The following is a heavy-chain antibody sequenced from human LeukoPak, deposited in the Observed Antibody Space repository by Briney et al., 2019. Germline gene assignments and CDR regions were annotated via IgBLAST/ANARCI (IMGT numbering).Heavy chain of an antibody. Sequence: SETLSLTCTVSGGSISSGSYYWSWIRQPAGKGLEWIGRIYTSGSTNYNPSLKSRVTISVDTSKNQFSLKLSSVTAADTAVYYCARSVRGYCSSTSCYGYYYYMDVWGKGTTVTVSS. CDR3: ARSVRGYCSSTSCYGYYYYMDV. V-gene: IGHV4-61*02. CDR2: IYTSGST. CDR1: GGSISSGSYY. D-gene: IGHD2-2*01. J-gene: IGHJ6*03.